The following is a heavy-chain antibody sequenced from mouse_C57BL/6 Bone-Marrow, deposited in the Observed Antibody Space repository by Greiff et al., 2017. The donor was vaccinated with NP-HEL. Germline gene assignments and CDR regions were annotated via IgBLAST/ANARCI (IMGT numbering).Heavy chain of an antibody. Sequence: QVQLKQSGPGLVQPSQSLSITCTVSGFSLTSYGVHWVRQSPGKGLEWLGVIWSGGSTDYNAAFISRLSISKDNSKSQVFFKMNSLQADDTAIYYCARNGVYSNYLYYAMDYWGQGTSVTVSS. V-gene: IGHV2-2*01. CDR3: ARNGVYSNYLYYAMDY. CDR1: GFSLTSYG. J-gene: IGHJ4*01. D-gene: IGHD2-5*01. CDR2: IWSGGST.